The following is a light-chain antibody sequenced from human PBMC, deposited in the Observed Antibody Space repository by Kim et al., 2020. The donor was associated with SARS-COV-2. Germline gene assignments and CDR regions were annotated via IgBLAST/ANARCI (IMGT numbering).Light chain of an antibody. Sequence: QSALTQPASVSGSPGQSITISCTGATSDVGTFNSVSWYQQHPGNAPQLLICDITKRPSGVSNRFSGSKSGTTASLTISRLRGEDEADYYCSSYTTSRVIFGGGTKLTVL. V-gene: IGLV2-14*03. J-gene: IGLJ2*01. CDR2: DIT. CDR1: TSDVGTFNS. CDR3: SSYTTSRVI.